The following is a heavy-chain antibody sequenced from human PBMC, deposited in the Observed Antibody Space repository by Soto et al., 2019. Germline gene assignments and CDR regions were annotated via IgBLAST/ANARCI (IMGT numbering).Heavy chain of an antibody. J-gene: IGHJ5*02. Sequence: SDTLSLTCTVSGGSISSYYWSWIRQPPGKGLEWIGYIYYSGSTNYNPSLKSRVTISVDTSKNQFSLKLSSVTAADTAVYYCASSAGTTIGPQELIWWFGPWGQGTLVTVSS. CDR1: GGSISSYY. CDR2: IYYSGST. V-gene: IGHV4-59*01. D-gene: IGHD1-26*01. CDR3: ASSAGTTIGPQELIWWFGP.